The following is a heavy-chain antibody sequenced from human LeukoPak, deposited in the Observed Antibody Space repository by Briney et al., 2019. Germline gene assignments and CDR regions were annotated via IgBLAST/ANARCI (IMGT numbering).Heavy chain of an antibody. CDR2: IYYSGTT. V-gene: IGHV4-59*01. CDR1: GSSISSYY. D-gene: IGHD3-22*01. Sequence: SETLSLTCTVSGSSISSYYWSWLRQPPGKGLEWIGYIYYSGTTNYYPSLKSRVSISVDASRNQFSLKLSSVTAADTAVYYCARGTRRSDSSGYYGYCFDYWGQGTLVTVSS. CDR3: ARGTRRSDSSGYYGYCFDY. J-gene: IGHJ4*02.